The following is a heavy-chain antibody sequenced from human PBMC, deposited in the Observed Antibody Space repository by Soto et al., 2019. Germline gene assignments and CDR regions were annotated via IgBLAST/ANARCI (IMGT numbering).Heavy chain of an antibody. V-gene: IGHV4-4*02. D-gene: IGHD5-12*01. CDR2: IYHSGST. CDR1: GGSISSSNW. CDR3: ARARVATKTYYYYYGMDV. Sequence: SETLSLTCAVSGGSISSSNWWSWVRQPPGKGLEWIGEIYHSGSTNYNPSLKSRVTISVDKSKNQFSLKLSSVAAADTAVYYCARARVATKTYYYYYGMDVWGQGPTVT. J-gene: IGHJ6*02.